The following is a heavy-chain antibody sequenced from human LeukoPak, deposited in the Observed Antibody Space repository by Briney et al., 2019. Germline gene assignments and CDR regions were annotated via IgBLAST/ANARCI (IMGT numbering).Heavy chain of an antibody. D-gene: IGHD2-2*01. CDR2: MNPDSGGT. V-gene: IGHV1-2*02. CDR1: GYTFIGHY. Sequence: GASVKVSCKASGYTFIGHYIHWVRQAPGQGLEWMGWMNPDSGGTNYAQKFQGRVTMTRDTSISTAYMELSRLRSDDTAVYYCARGRGYCSSTSCSTYYYYMDVWGKGTTVTVSS. J-gene: IGHJ6*03. CDR3: ARGRGYCSSTSCSTYYYYMDV.